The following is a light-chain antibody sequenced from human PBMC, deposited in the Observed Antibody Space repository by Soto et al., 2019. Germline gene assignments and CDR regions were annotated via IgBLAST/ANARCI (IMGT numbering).Light chain of an antibody. Sequence: LTWAPWGKSVYICRASQSVSSYLAWYQQKPGQAPRLLIYGASSRATGIPYRFSGSASGTDLTFTISRLDAEDFAVLYCQSYGSPPFGGGTKVDI. CDR3: QSYGSPP. CDR1: QSVSSY. V-gene: IGKV3-20*01. J-gene: IGKJ4*01. CDR2: GAS.